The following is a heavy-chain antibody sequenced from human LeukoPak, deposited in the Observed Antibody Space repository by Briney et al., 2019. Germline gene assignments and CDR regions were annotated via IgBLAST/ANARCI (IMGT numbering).Heavy chain of an antibody. V-gene: IGHV4-59*01. CDR1: GGSISSYY. Sequence: SETLSLTCTVSGGSISSYYWSWIRQPPGKGLEWIGYIYYSGSTNYNPSLKSRVTISVDTSKTQFSLRLNSVTAADTAVYYCARGQYYYDSSGYYLLDYWGQGTLVTVS. CDR3: ARGQYYYDSSGYYLLDY. CDR2: IYYSGST. J-gene: IGHJ4*02. D-gene: IGHD3-22*01.